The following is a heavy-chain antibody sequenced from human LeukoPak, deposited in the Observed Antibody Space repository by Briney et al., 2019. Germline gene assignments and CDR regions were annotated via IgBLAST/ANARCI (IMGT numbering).Heavy chain of an antibody. J-gene: IGHJ6*03. CDR3: ARVALWFGELSPNYYYYYYMDV. V-gene: IGHV1-8*01. Sequence: ASVKVSCKASGYTFTRYDIKWVRQATGQGREWMGWMNPNSDNTGYAQKLQGGVTMTRNTSISTAYMELSSLRSEDTAVYYCARVALWFGELSPNYYYYYYMDVWGKGTTVTVSS. CDR1: GYTFTRYD. CDR2: MNPNSDNT. D-gene: IGHD3-10*01.